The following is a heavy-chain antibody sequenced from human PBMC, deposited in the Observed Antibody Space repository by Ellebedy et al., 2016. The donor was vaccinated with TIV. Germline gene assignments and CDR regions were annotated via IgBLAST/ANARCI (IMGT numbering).Heavy chain of an antibody. Sequence: SLKISCAASGFTFEDNAMHWVRQRPGKGLEWVSGVSWNSGAIGYSDPVKGRFTISRDNAKKSLYLQMDSLRAEDTASYYCVKAPTNSGRLDFWGQGTLVTVSS. CDR3: VKAPTNSGRLDF. D-gene: IGHD3-10*01. CDR1: GFTFEDNA. CDR2: VSWNSGAI. J-gene: IGHJ4*02. V-gene: IGHV3-9*01.